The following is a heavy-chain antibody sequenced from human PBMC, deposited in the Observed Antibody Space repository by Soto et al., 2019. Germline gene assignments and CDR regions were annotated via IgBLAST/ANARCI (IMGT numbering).Heavy chain of an antibody. CDR1: GGSISNSDYF. CDR2: ISHTGSP. D-gene: IGHD1-1*01. CDR3: ASQLESTTYFDY. V-gene: IGHV4-39*01. Sequence: SETLSLTCTISGGSISNSDYFWAWMRQPPGKGLEWVGTISHTGSPRYNPSLKSRVTISVDTSKNQFSLRLPSVTAADTAVFYCASQLESTTYFDYWGRGTLVTVSS. J-gene: IGHJ4*02.